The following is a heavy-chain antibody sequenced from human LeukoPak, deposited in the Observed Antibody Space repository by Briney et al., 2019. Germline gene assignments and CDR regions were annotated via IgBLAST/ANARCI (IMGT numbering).Heavy chain of an antibody. CDR1: GFTFDEYG. CDR2: INWNGGST. V-gene: IGHV3-20*04. CDR3: ARDLMYYYDSSGFDY. Sequence: GGSLRLSCAASGFTFDEYGMSWVRQAPGKGLEWVSGINWNGGSTGYADSVKGRFTISRDNAKNSLYLQMNSLRAEDTAVYYCARDLMYYYDSSGFDYWGQGTLVTVSS. J-gene: IGHJ4*02. D-gene: IGHD3-22*01.